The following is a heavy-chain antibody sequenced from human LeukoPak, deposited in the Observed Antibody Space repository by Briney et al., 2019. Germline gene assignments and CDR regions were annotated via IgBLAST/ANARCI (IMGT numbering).Heavy chain of an antibody. CDR2: ISGSSGII. J-gene: IGHJ3*02. D-gene: IGHD6-13*01. Sequence: GGSLRLSCAASGFTFNTYTMNWVRQAPGKGLEWVSYISGSSGIIDYADSVRGRFTISRDNAKNSLYLQMNSLRAEDTAVYYCARGLPGYSSSWYFAFDIWGPGTMVTVSS. V-gene: IGHV3-48*01. CDR3: ARGLPGYSSSWYFAFDI. CDR1: GFTFNTYT.